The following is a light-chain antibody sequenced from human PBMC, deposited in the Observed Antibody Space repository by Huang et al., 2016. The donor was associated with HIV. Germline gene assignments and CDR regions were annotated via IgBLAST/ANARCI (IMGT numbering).Light chain of an antibody. J-gene: IGKJ2*01. CDR3: QQRSAWPRT. V-gene: IGKV3-11*01. CDR2: DES. CDR1: QSVFSY. Sequence: EIVLTQSPGTLSLSPGERATLSCRTSQSVFSYLAWYQQRPGQAPRRLIYDESNRATGIPARFSGSGSGTDFTLTISSLEPEDFAVYYCQQRSAWPRTFGQGTKLEIK.